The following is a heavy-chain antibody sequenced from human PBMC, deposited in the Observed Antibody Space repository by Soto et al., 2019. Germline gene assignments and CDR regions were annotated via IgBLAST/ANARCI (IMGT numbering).Heavy chain of an antibody. V-gene: IGHV3-30*14. CDR1: GFTFSAYV. D-gene: IGHD3-3*02. CDR3: ARVRLSIAVNDALDV. Sequence: QVRLVESGGGLVQPGRSLRLSCAASGFTFSAYVINWVRQAAGKGLEWVASMTYDGATKYYADSVKGRFTMSRDNSKRALSLQMSSLRPDDTAVYYCARVRLSIAVNDALDVWGQGTTVTVSS. J-gene: IGHJ3*01. CDR2: MTYDGATK.